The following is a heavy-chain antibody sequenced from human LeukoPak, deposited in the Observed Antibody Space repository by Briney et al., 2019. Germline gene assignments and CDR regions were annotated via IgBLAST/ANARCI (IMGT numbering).Heavy chain of an antibody. V-gene: IGHV4-39*01. Sequence: PSETLSLTCTVSGGSISSSSYYWGWIRQPPGKGLEWIGSLYYSGSTYYNPSLKSRVTISVDTSKNQFSLKMSSVTAADTAVYYCARVSWELHAFDIWGQGTMVTVSS. CDR2: LYYSGST. J-gene: IGHJ3*02. CDR3: ARVSWELHAFDI. CDR1: GGSISSSSYY. D-gene: IGHD1-26*01.